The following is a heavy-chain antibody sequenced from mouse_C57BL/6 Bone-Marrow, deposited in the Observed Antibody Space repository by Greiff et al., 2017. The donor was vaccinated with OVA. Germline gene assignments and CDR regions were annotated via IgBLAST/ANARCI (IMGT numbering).Heavy chain of an antibody. V-gene: IGHV1-64*01. Sequence: QVQLQQPGAELVKPGASVKLSCKASGYTFTSYWMHWVKQRPGQGLEWIGMIHPNSGSTNYNEKFKSKATLTVDKSSSTAYMQLSSLTSEDSAVYFSVRSISFFAHCGDETLFTVSA. CDR3: VRSISFFAH. CDR1: GYTFTSYW. CDR2: IHPNSGST. J-gene: IGHJ3*01.